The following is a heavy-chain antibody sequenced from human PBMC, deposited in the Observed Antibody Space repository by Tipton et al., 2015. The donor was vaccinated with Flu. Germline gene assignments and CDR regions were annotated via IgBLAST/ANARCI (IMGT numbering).Heavy chain of an antibody. V-gene: IGHV4-34*01. D-gene: IGHD4-23*01. CDR3: AGTMLVTPDAFDV. J-gene: IGHJ3*01. CDR1: GGSFIAYY. CDR2: VNHSGGT. Sequence: TLSLTCTISGGSFIAYYWSWIRQSPGKGLEWIGEVNHSGGTNYNPSLKGRVTISLDTSKNHFSLELSSVTAADTAVYYCAGTMLVTPDAFDVWGQGTMVTVSS.